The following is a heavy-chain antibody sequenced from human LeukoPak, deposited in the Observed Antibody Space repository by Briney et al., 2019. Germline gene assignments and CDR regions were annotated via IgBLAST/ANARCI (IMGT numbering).Heavy chain of an antibody. V-gene: IGHV3-20*04. J-gene: IGHJ4*02. CDR2: INWNGGST. CDR1: GFTVSSNY. Sequence: GGSLRLSCAASGFTVSSNYMSWVRQAPGKGLEWVSGINWNGGSTGYADSVKGRFTISRDNAKNSLYLQMNSLRAEDTALYYCARALEWLRYFDNRGEFDYWGQGTLVTVSS. CDR3: ARALEWLRYFDNRGEFDY. D-gene: IGHD3-9*01.